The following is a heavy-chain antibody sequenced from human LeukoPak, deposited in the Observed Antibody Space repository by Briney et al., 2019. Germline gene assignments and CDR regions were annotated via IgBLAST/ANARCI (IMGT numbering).Heavy chain of an antibody. J-gene: IGHJ6*02. D-gene: IGHD3-3*02. CDR2: ISASGSSI. CDR3: ARGRPISV. V-gene: IGHV3-11*04. CDR1: GFTVSSNY. Sequence: GGSLRLSCAASGFTVSSNYMSWVRQAPGKGLEWISFISASGSSIYYADSVKGRFTISRDNAKTSLYLQMNSLRAEDTAVYYCARGRPISVWGQGTTVTVSS.